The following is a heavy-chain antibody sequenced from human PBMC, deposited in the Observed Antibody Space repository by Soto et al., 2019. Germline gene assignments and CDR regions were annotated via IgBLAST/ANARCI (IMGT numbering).Heavy chain of an antibody. D-gene: IGHD3-10*01. J-gene: IGHJ4*02. CDR1: GDSVSTNSAA. V-gene: IGHV6-1*01. CDR2: TYYNSIWYR. Sequence: QVRLQQSGPGLVKPSQTLSLTCAISGDSVSTNSAAWNWIRQSPSRGLEWMGRTYYNSIWYRDFGPAVKCRISINPDTSQNQIALQLHSVTPENTAVYYCSLNDDVSVSYYSSFEHWGQGTLVTVSS. CDR3: SLNDDVSVSYYSSFEH.